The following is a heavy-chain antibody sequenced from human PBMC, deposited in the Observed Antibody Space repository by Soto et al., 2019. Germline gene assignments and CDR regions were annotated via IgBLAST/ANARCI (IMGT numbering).Heavy chain of an antibody. V-gene: IGHV3-15*01. CDR2: IRSKAEGGTT. J-gene: IGHJ5*02. Sequence: GGSLRLSCSASGFTFNYAWINWVRQAPWRGLEWVGRIRSKAEGGTTDYAAPLKGTFTISRDDSESTLYLQINSLKTEDTAVYYCVATTRAFSSGQGTLVTFSS. CDR1: GFTFNYAW. D-gene: IGHD1-1*01. CDR3: VATTRAFS.